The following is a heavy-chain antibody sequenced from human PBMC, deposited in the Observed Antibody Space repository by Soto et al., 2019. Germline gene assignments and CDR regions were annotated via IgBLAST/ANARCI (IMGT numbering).Heavy chain of an antibody. J-gene: IGHJ3*02. V-gene: IGHV4-4*07. D-gene: IGHD3-16*01. CDR3: AMDDSGAAGI. CDR2: VDTTGWT. CDR1: GGSISTYS. Sequence: QVQLQESGPGLVEPSETLSLTCTVSGGSISTYSWNWIRQPAGKGLEWIGRVDTTGWTNYIASLKSRVTMSVDTSKNQFSLNLRFVTAADTAGYFCAMDDSGAAGIWGLGPMVTVS.